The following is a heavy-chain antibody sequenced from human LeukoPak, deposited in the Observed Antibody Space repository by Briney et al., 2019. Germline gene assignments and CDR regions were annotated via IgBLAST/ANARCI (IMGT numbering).Heavy chain of an antibody. Sequence: ASVKVSCKASGYTFTGYDINWVRQAPGQGLEWMGWINPNSGGTNYAQKFQGRVTMTRDTSISTAYMELSRLRSDDTAVYYRARVLGVGYYYYYGMDVWGQGTTVTVSS. J-gene: IGHJ6*02. CDR2: INPNSGGT. CDR3: ARVLGVGYYYYYGMDV. CDR1: GYTFTGYD. V-gene: IGHV1-2*02.